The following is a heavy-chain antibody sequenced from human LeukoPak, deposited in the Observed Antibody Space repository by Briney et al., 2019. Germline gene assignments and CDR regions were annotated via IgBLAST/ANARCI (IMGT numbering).Heavy chain of an antibody. CDR1: GGSLSDYY. Sequence: SGTLSLTWTVSGGSLSDYYWSWIRQTPGKGLEWIGYFFYSGSTNYHPSLKSRVTISVDASRTQFSLRLRSATAADTAVYYCATSGRGYSYGTIDYWGHGTLVTVSS. J-gene: IGHJ4*01. CDR3: ATSGRGYSYGTIDY. D-gene: IGHD5-18*01. V-gene: IGHV4-59*01. CDR2: FFYSGST.